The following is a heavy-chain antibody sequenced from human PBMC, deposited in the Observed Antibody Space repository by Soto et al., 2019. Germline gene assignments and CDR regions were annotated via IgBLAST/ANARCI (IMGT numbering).Heavy chain of an antibody. J-gene: IGHJ4*02. CDR3: ARVYCSSTSCYHETDFDY. Sequence: EASVKVSCKASGYTFTSYGISWVRQAPGQGLEWMGWISAYNGNTNYAQKLQGRVTMTTDTSTSTAYMELRSLRSDDTAVYYCARVYCSSTSCYHETDFDYWGQGTLVTVSS. D-gene: IGHD2-2*01. CDR1: GYTFTSYG. V-gene: IGHV1-18*01. CDR2: ISAYNGNT.